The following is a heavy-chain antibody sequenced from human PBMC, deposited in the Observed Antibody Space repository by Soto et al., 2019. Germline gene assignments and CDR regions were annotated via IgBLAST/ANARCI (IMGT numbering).Heavy chain of an antibody. V-gene: IGHV4-4*07. Sequence: SETLSLTCTVSGGAITAYYWSWIRQPVGEGLQWIGRVYSTGSTNYNPSLRSRVTMSVDTSQNQFFLRLCSVTAADTAVYYCARDEYYDSNNWFDHWGQGILVTVSS. CDR2: VYSTGST. D-gene: IGHD3-22*01. CDR1: GGAITAYY. J-gene: IGHJ5*02. CDR3: ARDEYYDSNNWFDH.